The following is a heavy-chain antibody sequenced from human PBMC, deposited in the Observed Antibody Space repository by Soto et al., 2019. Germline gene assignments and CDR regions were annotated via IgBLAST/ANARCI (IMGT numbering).Heavy chain of an antibody. J-gene: IGHJ4*02. Sequence: ASVKVSCKASGYTFTSYAMHWVRQAPGQRLEWMGWINAGNGNTKYSQKFQGRVTITRDTSASTAYMELSSLRSEDTAVYYCARAVAVAADFDEWGQGTLVTVSS. CDR1: GYTFTSYA. CDR3: ARAVAVAADFDE. CDR2: INAGNGNT. D-gene: IGHD6-19*01. V-gene: IGHV1-3*01.